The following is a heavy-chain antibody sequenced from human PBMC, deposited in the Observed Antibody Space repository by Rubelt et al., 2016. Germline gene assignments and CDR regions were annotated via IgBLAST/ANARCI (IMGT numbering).Heavy chain of an antibody. Sequence: QVQLVQSGAEVKKPGASVKVSCKASGYTFTSYAMHWVRQAPGQRLEWMGWIYAGNGNPNYAKKLKGRVTMTTDTATSTAYMELRSLSSDDTAVYYCARDGAFPLGSGFEKRSDYWGQGTLVTVSS. V-gene: IGHV1-3*01. J-gene: IGHJ4*02. D-gene: IGHD3-10*01. CDR1: GYTFTSYA. CDR2: IYAGNGNP. CDR3: ARDGAFPLGSGFEKRSDY.